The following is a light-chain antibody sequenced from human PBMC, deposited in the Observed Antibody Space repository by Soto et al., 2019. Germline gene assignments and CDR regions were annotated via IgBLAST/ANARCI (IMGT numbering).Light chain of an antibody. V-gene: IGKV1-5*01. CDR1: QSITSL. CDR2: DVS. Sequence: DIQMTQSPTTLSASVGDRVTITCRASQSITSLLAWYQQKPGKAPKLLIYDVSSLQSWVPSRFSGSGSGTEFTLTISSLQPDDFATYYCQQYNNDWTFGQGTKVDIK. J-gene: IGKJ1*01. CDR3: QQYNNDWT.